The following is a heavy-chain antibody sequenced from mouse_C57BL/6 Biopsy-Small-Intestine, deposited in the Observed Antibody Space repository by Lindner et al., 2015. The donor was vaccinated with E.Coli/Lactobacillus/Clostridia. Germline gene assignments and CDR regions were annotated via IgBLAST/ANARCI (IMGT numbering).Heavy chain of an antibody. Sequence: VQLQESGPELVKPGASVKISCKASGYSFTSYYIHWVKQRPGQGLEWIGWIYPGSGNIKYNEKFKGKATLTADTSSSTAYMQLSSLTSEDSAVYYCARSGYYYGSSSFDYWGQGTTLTVSS. J-gene: IGHJ2*01. V-gene: IGHV1-66*01. D-gene: IGHD1-1*01. CDR1: GYSFTSYY. CDR3: ARSGYYYGSSSFDY. CDR2: IYPGSGNI.